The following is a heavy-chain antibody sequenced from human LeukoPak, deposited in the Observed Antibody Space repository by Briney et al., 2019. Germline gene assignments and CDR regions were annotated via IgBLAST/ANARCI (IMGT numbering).Heavy chain of an antibody. CDR1: GYIFTHYW. CDR2: VYPGNSDT. J-gene: IGHJ4*02. D-gene: IGHD6-6*01. V-gene: IGHV5-51*01. CDR3: ARHGDSSSSFSDY. Sequence: GESLKISCQASGYIFTHYWIAWVRQMSGKGLEWMGTVYPGNSDTRYSPSFRGQVTMSADESINTAYLQWSSLKASDAAMYYCARHGDSSSSFSDYWGQGTLVTASS.